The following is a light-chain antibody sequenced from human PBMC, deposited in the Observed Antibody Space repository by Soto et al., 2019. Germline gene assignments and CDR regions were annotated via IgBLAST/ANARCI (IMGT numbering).Light chain of an antibody. J-gene: IGKJ3*01. CDR1: QGVSNY. CDR3: QKYNSAVFT. V-gene: IGKV1-27*01. CDR2: AAS. Sequence: DIQMTQSPSSLSASVGDRVTITCRASQGVSNYLAWYQQKPGKIPKLLIYAASTLQSGVPSRFSGSGSGTDFTFTISRLQPEDVATYYCQKYNSAVFTFGPGTKVDIK.